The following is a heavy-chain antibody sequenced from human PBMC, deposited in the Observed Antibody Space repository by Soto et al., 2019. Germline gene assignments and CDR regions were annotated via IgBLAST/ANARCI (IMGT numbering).Heavy chain of an antibody. V-gene: IGHV4-59*11. D-gene: IGHD2-2*01. J-gene: IGHJ4*02. CDR2: IYYSGNT. Sequence: SETLSLTCTVSSASISSHYWNWIRQPPGKGLEWIGSIYYSGNTNYSPSLKSRVTISVDTSKKQFSLKLSSVTAADTAMYYCARGYCSSTSCYEFDYCGQGALVTVSS. CDR1: SASISSHY. CDR3: ARGYCSSTSCYEFDY.